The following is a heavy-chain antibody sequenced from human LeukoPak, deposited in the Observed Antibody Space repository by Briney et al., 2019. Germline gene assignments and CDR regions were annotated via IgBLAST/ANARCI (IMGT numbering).Heavy chain of an antibody. D-gene: IGHD2-2*01. CDR2: IYYSGST. CDR1: GGSISSSSYY. V-gene: IGHV4-39*01. CDR3: SGSKYQLPQFDP. Sequence: PSETLSLTCTVSGGSISSSSYYWGWIRQPPGKGLEWIGSIYYSGSTYSNPSLNSRVTISVDTSKNQLSLKLSSVTAADTAVYYCSGSKYQLPQFDPWGQGTLVTVSS. J-gene: IGHJ5*02.